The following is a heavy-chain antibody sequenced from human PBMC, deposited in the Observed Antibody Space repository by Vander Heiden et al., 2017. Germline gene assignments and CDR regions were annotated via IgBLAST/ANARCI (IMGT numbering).Heavy chain of an antibody. Sequence: EVQLLESGGGLVQPGGSLRLSCAASGFTFSSYAMGWVRQAPGKGLEWVSAISGSGGSTYYADSVKGRFTISRDNSKNTLYLQMNSLRAEDTAVYYCAKFPTTVVEMATQDDAFDIWGQGTMVTVSS. V-gene: IGHV3-23*01. D-gene: IGHD4-4*01. CDR3: AKFPTTVVEMATQDDAFDI. J-gene: IGHJ3*02. CDR2: ISGSGGST. CDR1: GFTFSSYA.